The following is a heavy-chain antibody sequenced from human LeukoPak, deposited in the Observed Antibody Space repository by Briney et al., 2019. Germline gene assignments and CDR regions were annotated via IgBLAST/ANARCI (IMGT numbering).Heavy chain of an antibody. CDR1: GGTFSSYA. CDR3: ARLVVPPPDWYFDL. J-gene: IGHJ2*01. V-gene: IGHV1-69*13. CDR2: IIPIFGTA. D-gene: IGHD2-2*01. Sequence: ASVKVSCKASGGTFSSYAISWVRQAPGQGLEWMGGIIPIFGTANYAQKFQGRVTITADESTSTAYMELSSLRSEDTAVYYCARLVVPPPDWYFDLWGRGTLVTVSS.